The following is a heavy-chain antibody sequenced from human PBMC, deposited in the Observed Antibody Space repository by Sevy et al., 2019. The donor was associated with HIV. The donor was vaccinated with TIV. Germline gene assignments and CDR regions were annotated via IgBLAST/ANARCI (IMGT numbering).Heavy chain of an antibody. CDR2: IIPILGTT. D-gene: IGHD6-19*01. Sequence: ASVKVSCEASGGTFTTSGISWVRHVPGQGLEWMGGIIPILGTTNYAQKFQDRVTITADESTSTAYMELSSLRSEDTAVYYCARGGGNGWYYFDYLGQETLVTVSS. V-gene: IGHV1-69*13. J-gene: IGHJ4*02. CDR3: ARGGGNGWYYFDY. CDR1: GGTFTTSG.